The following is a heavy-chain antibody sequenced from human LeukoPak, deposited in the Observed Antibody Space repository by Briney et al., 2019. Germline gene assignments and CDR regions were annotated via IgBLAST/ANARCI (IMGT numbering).Heavy chain of an antibody. CDR3: ARFRTWGDKAFDY. D-gene: IGHD2-21*02. CDR1: GFTFSYYS. J-gene: IGHJ4*02. Sequence: TGGSLRLSCVASGFTFSYYSMNWVRQAPGKGLEWVSYIGTTSGAIYYADSVKGRFTISGDSAKNSLYLQMNSLRAEDTAVYYCARFRTWGDKAFDYWGQGTLVTVSS. V-gene: IGHV3-48*01. CDR2: IGTTSGAI.